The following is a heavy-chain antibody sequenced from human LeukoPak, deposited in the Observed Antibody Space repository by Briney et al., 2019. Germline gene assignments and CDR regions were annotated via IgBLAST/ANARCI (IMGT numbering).Heavy chain of an antibody. V-gene: IGHV1-24*01. Sequence: ASVKVSCKVSGYTLTELSMHWVRQAPGKGLEWMGGFDPEDGETIYAQKFQGRVTMTEDTSTDTAYMELSSLRSEDTAVYYCATVEFWSGYSFFDYWGQGTLVTVSS. CDR2: FDPEDGET. CDR1: GYTLTELS. J-gene: IGHJ4*02. D-gene: IGHD3-3*01. CDR3: ATVEFWSGYSFFDY.